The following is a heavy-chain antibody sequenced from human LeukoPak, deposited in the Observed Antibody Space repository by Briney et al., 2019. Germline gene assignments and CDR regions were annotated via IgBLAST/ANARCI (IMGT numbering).Heavy chain of an antibody. D-gene: IGHD4-17*01. V-gene: IGHV3-48*03. Sequence: PGGSLRLSCAASGFTFSSYEMNWVRQAPGKGLQWVSYISSSGSTIYYADSVKGRFTISRDNAKNSLYLQMNSLRAEDTAVYYCARELWPTVTTFDYWGQGNLVTVSS. CDR1: GFTFSSYE. CDR2: ISSSGSTI. J-gene: IGHJ4*02. CDR3: ARELWPTVTTFDY.